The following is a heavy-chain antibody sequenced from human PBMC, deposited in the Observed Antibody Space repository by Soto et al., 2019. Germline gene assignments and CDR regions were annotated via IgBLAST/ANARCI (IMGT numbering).Heavy chain of an antibody. V-gene: IGHV4-4*02. Sequence: PSETLSLTCAVSSCSISSAHWWNWVRQPPGKGLEWIGEIYHSGSTNYNPSLKSRVTVSVDKSMNQFSLKLTSVTAADTAVYYCATNSYYSLGVWGQGTTVTVSS. J-gene: IGHJ6*02. CDR1: SCSISSAHW. CDR2: IYHSGST. CDR3: ATNSYYSLGV.